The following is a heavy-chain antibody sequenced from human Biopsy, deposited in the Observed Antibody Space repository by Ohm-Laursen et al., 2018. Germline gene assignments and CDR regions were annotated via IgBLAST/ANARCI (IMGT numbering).Heavy chain of an antibody. CDR3: ARTWREQLAPIVDYYYYAMDV. CDR2: IHLDDDK. D-gene: IGHD6-6*01. V-gene: IGHV2-70*04. CDR1: GVSFIISAMR. Sequence: TQTLTLTCTFSGVSFIISAMRVRWIRQAPGKAPEWLARIHLDDDKYYSTSLKTRLTISKDTSKNQEVLTMNNMDPLDTGRYYCARTWREQLAPIVDYYYYAMDVWGQGTTVTVSS. J-gene: IGHJ6*02.